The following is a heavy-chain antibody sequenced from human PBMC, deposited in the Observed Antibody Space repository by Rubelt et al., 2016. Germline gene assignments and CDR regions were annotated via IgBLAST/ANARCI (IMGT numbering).Heavy chain of an antibody. V-gene: IGHV3-7*03. CDR3: ARVSDYYYYGMDV. J-gene: IGHJ6*02. Sequence: YYVDSVKGRFTISRDNAKNSLYLQMNSLRAEDTAVYYCARVSDYYYYGMDVWGQGTLVTVS.